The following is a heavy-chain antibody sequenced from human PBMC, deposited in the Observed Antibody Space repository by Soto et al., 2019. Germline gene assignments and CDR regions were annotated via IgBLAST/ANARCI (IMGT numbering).Heavy chain of an antibody. CDR1: GYSFTSLG. CDR2: ISIKYGNT. J-gene: IGHJ3*02. V-gene: IGHV1-18*01. Sequence: QVQLVQSGGEVKKPGASVKVSCTAFGYSFTSLGMSWVRQAPGQGLEWMGWISIKYGNTNYAQKFEGRVTLTRDTSTNTAYMELTSLISDDTAVYYCARGQNGYDSWGQGTMVTVSS. CDR3: ARGQNGYDS.